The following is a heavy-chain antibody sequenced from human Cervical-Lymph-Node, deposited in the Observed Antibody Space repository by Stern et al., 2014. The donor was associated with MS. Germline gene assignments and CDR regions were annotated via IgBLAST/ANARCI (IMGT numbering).Heavy chain of an antibody. V-gene: IGHV4-59*01. Sequence: VQLEESGPGLVKPSETLSLTCTVSGGSLRSYYWNWIRQAPGKGLEWLGFIYHTGSVNYIPSLSSRVAMSVDTSKNQFSLTVSSVTAADTAVYYCAREGEYCSGSRCYPFLDYWGQGTLVTVSS. D-gene: IGHD2-15*01. CDR1: GGSLRSYY. CDR2: IYHTGSV. CDR3: AREGEYCSGSRCYPFLDY. J-gene: IGHJ4*02.